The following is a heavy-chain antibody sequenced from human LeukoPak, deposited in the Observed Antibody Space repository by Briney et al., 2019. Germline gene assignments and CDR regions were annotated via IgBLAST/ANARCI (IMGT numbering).Heavy chain of an antibody. V-gene: IGHV3-23*01. CDR3: ARVHIVYSYRHYFFDF. CDR1: GFPLGDYA. CDR2: ISGGDAST. D-gene: IGHD5-12*01. J-gene: IGHJ4*02. Sequence: GGSLRLSCAASGFPLGDYAMGWVRQAPGKGLQWVAPISGGDASTYSADSVEGRFTISRDNSRNTLTLQIDSLRVEDTAIYYCARVHIVYSYRHYFFDFWGRGTLVTVSS.